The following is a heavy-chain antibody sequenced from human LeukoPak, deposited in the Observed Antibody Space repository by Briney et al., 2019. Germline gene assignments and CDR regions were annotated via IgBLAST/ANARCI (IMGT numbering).Heavy chain of an antibody. Sequence: GGSLRLSCAASGFTFSSYWMSWVRQAQGKGLGWVAYIKQDGSEKYYVDSVKGRLTISRDNAKNSMYLQMNSLRAEDTAVYYCARLARSGYYLGAFDIWGQGTMVTVSS. CDR3: ARLARSGYYLGAFDI. V-gene: IGHV3-7*01. D-gene: IGHD3-22*01. J-gene: IGHJ3*02. CDR2: IKQDGSEK. CDR1: GFTFSSYW.